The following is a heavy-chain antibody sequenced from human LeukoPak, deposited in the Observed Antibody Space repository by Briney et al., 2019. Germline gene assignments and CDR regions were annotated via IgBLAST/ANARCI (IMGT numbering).Heavy chain of an antibody. CDR3: ARGLYDYVWGSYRYFDY. J-gene: IGHJ4*02. Sequence: GGSLRLSCAASGFTFDDYGMSWVRQAPGKGLEWVSGINWNGGSTGYAESVKGRFTISRDNAKNSLYLQMNSLRAEDTALYYCARGLYDYVWGSYRYFDYWGQGTRVTVSS. CDR2: INWNGGST. V-gene: IGHV3-20*04. CDR1: GFTFDDYG. D-gene: IGHD3-16*02.